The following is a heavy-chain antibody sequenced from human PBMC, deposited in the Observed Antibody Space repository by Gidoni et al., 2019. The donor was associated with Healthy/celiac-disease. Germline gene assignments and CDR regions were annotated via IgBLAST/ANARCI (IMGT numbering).Heavy chain of an antibody. CDR3: ARDVPDLPVDTAIHDFDY. D-gene: IGHD5-18*01. J-gene: IGHJ4*02. Sequence: QVQLVQSGSEFKKPGASVQVSCKASGYTFTSYAMNWVRQAPGKGREWMGCIKTNTGNTTYAQGFTGRFVFSLDTSVSTAYLQISSLKAEDTAVYYCARDVPDLPVDTAIHDFDYWGQGTLVTVSS. V-gene: IGHV7-4-1*02. CDR1: GYTFTSYA. CDR2: IKTNTGNT.